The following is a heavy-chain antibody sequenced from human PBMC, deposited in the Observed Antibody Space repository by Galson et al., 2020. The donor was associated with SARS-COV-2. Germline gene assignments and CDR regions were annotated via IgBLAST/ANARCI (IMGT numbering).Heavy chain of an antibody. Sequence: GGSLRLFCAASGFTFSDYYMSWIRQAPGKGLEWVSYISSSGSTIYYADSVKGRFTISRDNAKNSLYLQMNSLRAEDTAVYYCASEKDRVAVAGILDYWGQGTLVTVSS. V-gene: IGHV3-11*04. CDR1: GFTFSDYY. J-gene: IGHJ4*02. CDR3: ASEKDRVAVAGILDY. CDR2: ISSSGSTI. D-gene: IGHD6-19*01.